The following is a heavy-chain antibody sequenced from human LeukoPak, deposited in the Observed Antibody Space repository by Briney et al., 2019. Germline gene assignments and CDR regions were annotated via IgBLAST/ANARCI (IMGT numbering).Heavy chain of an antibody. Sequence: GASVKVSCKASGGTFSSYAISWVRQAPGQGLEWMGGIIPIFGTANYAQKFQGRVTITTDESTSTAYMELSSLRSEDTAVYYCARGSVRFLEWLLYDAFDIWGQGTMVTVSS. J-gene: IGHJ3*02. V-gene: IGHV1-69*05. D-gene: IGHD3-3*01. CDR2: IIPIFGTA. CDR1: GGTFSSYA. CDR3: ARGSVRFLEWLLYDAFDI.